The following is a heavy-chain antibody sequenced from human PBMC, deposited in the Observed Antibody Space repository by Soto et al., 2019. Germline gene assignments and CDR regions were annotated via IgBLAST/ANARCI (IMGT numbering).Heavy chain of an antibody. J-gene: IGHJ1*01. D-gene: IGHD2-2*01. Sequence: ASVKVSCKASGYTFTSYAMHWGRQAPGQRLEWMGWINAGNGNTKYSQKFQGRVTITRDTSATTVYMEVSSLTSEDTAVYYCAREFKSLSGTRREYIQPWGQGTLVNVYS. CDR3: AREFKSLSGTRREYIQP. CDR1: GYTFTSYA. V-gene: IGHV1-3*01. CDR2: INAGNGNT.